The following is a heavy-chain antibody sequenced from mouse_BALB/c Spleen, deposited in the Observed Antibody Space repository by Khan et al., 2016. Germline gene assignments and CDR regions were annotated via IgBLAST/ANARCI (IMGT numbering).Heavy chain of an antibody. D-gene: IGHD1-2*01. Sequence: QLEESGGGLVQPGGSKKLSCVASGFTFSNYWLNWVRQSPEKGLEWVAEISLKSNNYATHYAESVKGRFTISRDDSKTSVYLPMHNSRAAATGSYYCTRILRHMDYWGQGTSVTVSS. V-gene: IGHV6-6*02. CDR3: TRILRHMDY. CDR2: ISLKSNNYAT. J-gene: IGHJ4*01. CDR1: GFTFSNYW.